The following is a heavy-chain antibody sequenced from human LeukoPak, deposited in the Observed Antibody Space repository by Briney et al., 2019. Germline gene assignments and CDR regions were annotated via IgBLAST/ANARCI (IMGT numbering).Heavy chain of an antibody. V-gene: IGHV1-18*01. D-gene: IGHD3-10*01. Sequence: ASVKVSCKASGYTFTSYGIIWVRQAPGQGLEWMGWISAYNGNTNYAQKLQGRVTMTTDTATSTAYMELRSLRSDDTAVYYCARDLLVAGIRGDVWGQGTTVTVSS. CDR2: ISAYNGNT. J-gene: IGHJ6*02. CDR1: GYTFTSYG. CDR3: ARDLLVAGIRGDV.